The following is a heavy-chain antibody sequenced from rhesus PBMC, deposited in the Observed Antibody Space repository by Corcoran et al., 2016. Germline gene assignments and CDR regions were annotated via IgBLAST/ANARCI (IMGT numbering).Heavy chain of an antibody. Sequence: QLQLQESGPGLVKPSETLSLTCAVSGGSFSSYWWSWIRQPPGKGLVWVGEINGNSGSTNYNPSLKSRVTISKDASKNQVSLKLSSVTAADTAVYYCAREGGIAAAGVDYWGQGVLVTVSS. J-gene: IGHJ4*01. CDR3: AREGGIAAAGVDY. V-gene: IGHV4-80*01. CDR2: INGNSGST. CDR1: GGSFSSYW. D-gene: IGHD6-25*01.